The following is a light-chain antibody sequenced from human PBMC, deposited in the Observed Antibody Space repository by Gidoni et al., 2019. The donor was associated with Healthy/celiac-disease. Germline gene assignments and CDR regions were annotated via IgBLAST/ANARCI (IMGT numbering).Light chain of an antibody. Sequence: DNKMTQPPSSLSASAGDRVTITCRASQSISSYLNWYQQKPGKAPKLLIYAASSLQSGVPSRFSGSGSGTDFTLTISSLQPEDFATYYCQQSYSTPLTFGGGTKVEIK. CDR1: QSISSY. V-gene: IGKV1-39*01. J-gene: IGKJ4*01. CDR3: QQSYSTPLT. CDR2: AAS.